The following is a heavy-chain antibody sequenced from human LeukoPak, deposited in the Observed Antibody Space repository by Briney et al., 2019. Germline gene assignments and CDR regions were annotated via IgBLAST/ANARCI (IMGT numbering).Heavy chain of an antibody. J-gene: IGHJ4*02. V-gene: IGHV3-11*05. D-gene: IGHD5/OR15-5a*01. CDR2: ISSSSSYT. CDR3: VRAVSVSSYYFDC. Sequence: LSLTCTVSGGSISSSSYYMSWIRQAPGKGLEWISYISSSSSYTNYVDSVKGRFTISRDNAKNSLYLQMNSLRAEDTAVYYCVRAVSVSSYYFDCWGQGTLVTVSS. CDR1: GGSISSSSYY.